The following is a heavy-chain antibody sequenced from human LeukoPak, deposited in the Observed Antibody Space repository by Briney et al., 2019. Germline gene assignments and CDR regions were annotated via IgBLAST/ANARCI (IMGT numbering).Heavy chain of an antibody. D-gene: IGHD6-19*01. CDR3: ARLETVAGTGYYFDY. CDR2: IYYSGST. Sequence: SETLSLTCTVSGGSISSYYWNWIRQPPGKGLEFIGYIYYSGSTNYNPYLKSRVTISVDTSKNQFSLKLSSVTAADTAVYYCARLETVAGTGYYFDYWGQGTLVTVSS. J-gene: IGHJ4*02. CDR1: GGSISSYY. V-gene: IGHV4-59*08.